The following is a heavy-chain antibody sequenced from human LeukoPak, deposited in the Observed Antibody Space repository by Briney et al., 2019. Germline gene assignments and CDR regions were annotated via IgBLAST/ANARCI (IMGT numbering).Heavy chain of an antibody. V-gene: IGHV3-48*01. CDR3: ARDAPRGYDSSGYYYVFDY. J-gene: IGHJ4*02. D-gene: IGHD3-22*01. Sequence: GGSLRLSCAASGFTFSSYSMNWVRQAPGKGLEWVSYISSSSSTIYYADSVKGRFTISRDNAKNSLYLQMNSLRAEDTAVYYCARDAPRGYDSSGYYYVFDYWGQGTLVTVSS. CDR2: ISSSSSTI. CDR1: GFTFSSYS.